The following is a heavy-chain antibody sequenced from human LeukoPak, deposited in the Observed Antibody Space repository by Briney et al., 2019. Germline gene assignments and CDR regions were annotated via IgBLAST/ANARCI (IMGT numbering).Heavy chain of an antibody. V-gene: IGHV3-30*04. D-gene: IGHD3-3*01. J-gene: IGHJ4*02. CDR2: ISYDGSNK. CDR3: ARRPSTYDFWSGYYGLVGYFDY. Sequence: GRSLRLSCAASGFTFSSHAMHWVRQAPGKGLEWVAVISYDGSNKYYADSVKGRFTISRDNSKNTLYLQMNSLRAEDTAVYYCARRPSTYDFWSGYYGLVGYFDYWGQGTLVTVSS. CDR1: GFTFSSHA.